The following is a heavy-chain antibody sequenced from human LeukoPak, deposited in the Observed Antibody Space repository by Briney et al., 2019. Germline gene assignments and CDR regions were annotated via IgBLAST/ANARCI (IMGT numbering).Heavy chain of an antibody. D-gene: IGHD3-16*01. CDR3: ARVGYPGDFDY. CDR1: GGSISSSSYY. V-gene: IGHV4-39*01. CDR2: IYYSGST. J-gene: IGHJ4*02. Sequence: KPSETLSLTCTVSGGSISSSSYYWGWIRQPPGKGLEWIGSIYYSGSTYYNPSLKSRVTISVDTSKNQFSLKLSSVTAADTAVYYCARVGYPGDFDYWGQGTLVTVSS.